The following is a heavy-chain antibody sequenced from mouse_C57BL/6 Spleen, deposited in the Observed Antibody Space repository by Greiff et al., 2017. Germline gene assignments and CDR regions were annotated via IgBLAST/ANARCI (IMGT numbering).Heavy chain of an antibody. CDR2: IHPHSGST. J-gene: IGHJ2*01. V-gene: IGHV1-64*01. CDR3: ARSYGNYPYYFDY. D-gene: IGHD2-1*01. CDR1: GYTFTSYW. Sequence: QVQLKQPGAELVKPGASVKLSCKASGYTFTSYWMHWVKQRPGHGLEWIGMIHPHSGSTNYNEKFKSKATLTVDTSSSTAYMHLSSLTSADSAVYYCARSYGNYPYYFDYWRQGTPLTVSS.